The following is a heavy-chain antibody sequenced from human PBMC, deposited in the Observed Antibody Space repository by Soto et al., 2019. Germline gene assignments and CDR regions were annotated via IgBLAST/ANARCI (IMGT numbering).Heavy chain of an antibody. Sequence: GGSLRLSCAASGFTFSSYAMSWVRQAPGKXLEWVSAISGSGGSTYYADSVKGRFTISRDNSKNTLYLQMNSLRAEDTAVYYCAKDRIAAAEPYYYYYGMDVWGQGTTVTVSS. CDR2: ISGSGGST. CDR1: GFTFSSYA. V-gene: IGHV3-23*01. CDR3: AKDRIAAAEPYYYYYGMDV. J-gene: IGHJ6*02. D-gene: IGHD6-13*01.